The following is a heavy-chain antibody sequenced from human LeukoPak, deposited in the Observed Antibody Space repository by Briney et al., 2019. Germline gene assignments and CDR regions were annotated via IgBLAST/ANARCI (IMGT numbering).Heavy chain of an antibody. CDR3: ARHRRGEPLDS. CDR2: IVYSGST. J-gene: IGHJ4*02. V-gene: IGHV4-39*01. CDR1: DGSISSSSSF. Sequence: SETLSLTCTVSDGSISSSSSFWGWIRQPPGKGLEWIGSIVYSGSTYYNPSLKSRLTISADTSKNQFSLRLSSVTAADTAVYYRARHRRGEPLDSWGQGTLGTVSS. D-gene: IGHD3-16*01.